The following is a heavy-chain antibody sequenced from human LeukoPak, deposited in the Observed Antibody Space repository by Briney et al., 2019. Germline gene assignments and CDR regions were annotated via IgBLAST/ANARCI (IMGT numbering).Heavy chain of an antibody. V-gene: IGHV3-21*01. CDR2: ISSSSSYL. Sequence: GGSLRLSCAASGFTFSSYSMKWGRQARGKGVEWVSSISSSSSYLYYPDSVKGRFTISRDNAKHSLYLQMTSLRAADTAVYYCAREFSAGGAYFDYWGQGTLVTVSS. CDR1: GFTFSSYS. D-gene: IGHD1-26*01. J-gene: IGHJ4*02. CDR3: AREFSAGGAYFDY.